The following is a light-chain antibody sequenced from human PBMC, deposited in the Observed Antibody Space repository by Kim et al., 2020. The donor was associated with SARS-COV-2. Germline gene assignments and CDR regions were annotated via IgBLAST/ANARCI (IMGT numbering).Light chain of an antibody. CDR2: TAS. J-gene: IGKJ1*01. Sequence: ASIGDRVTNICRASQSISNDLNWYQQKPGKAPNLLIYTASSLQSGVPSRFSGSGSGTDFTLTINSLQPEDFATYYCQQSSSAPLTFGQGTKVDIK. CDR3: QQSSSAPLT. CDR1: QSISND. V-gene: IGKV1-39*01.